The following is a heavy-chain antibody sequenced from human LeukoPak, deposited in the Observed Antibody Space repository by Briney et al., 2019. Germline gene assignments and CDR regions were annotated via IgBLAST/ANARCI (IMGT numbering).Heavy chain of an antibody. D-gene: IGHD5-24*01. Sequence: GGSLRLSCAASGSTFSSYAMSWVRQAPGKGLEWVSVISNSGGSTYYADSVKGRFTISRDNSRNTLSLQMNTLRAEDTAVYYCAKQEMATVRGFDYWGQGTLVTVSS. J-gene: IGHJ4*02. CDR3: AKQEMATVRGFDY. V-gene: IGHV3-23*01. CDR2: ISNSGGST. CDR1: GSTFSSYA.